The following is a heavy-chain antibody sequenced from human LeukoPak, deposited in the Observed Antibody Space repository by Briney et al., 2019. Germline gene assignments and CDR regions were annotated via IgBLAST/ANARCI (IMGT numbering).Heavy chain of an antibody. CDR2: ISYSSTYI. D-gene: IGHD3-16*01. CDR3: TSAYTSSWFGS. V-gene: IGHV3-21*06. CDR1: GFTFSNYW. J-gene: IGHJ5*01. Sequence: GGSLRLSCAASGFTFSNYWMSWVRQAPGKGLEWVSSISYSSTYIYYADSVKGRFTISRDNAKSSLFLEMNSLRVEDTAVYYCTSAYTSSWFGSWGQGALVTVSS.